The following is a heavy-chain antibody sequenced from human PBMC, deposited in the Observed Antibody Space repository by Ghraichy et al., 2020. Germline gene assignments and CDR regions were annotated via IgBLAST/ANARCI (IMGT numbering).Heavy chain of an antibody. D-gene: IGHD6-19*01. CDR3: ATGIAVAGTGLYYGMDV. CDR1: GFTVSSNY. Sequence: GSLRLSCAASGFTVSSNYMSWVRQAPGKGLEWVSVIYSGGSTYYADSVKGRFTISRDNSKNTLYLQMNSLRAEDTAVYYCATGIAVAGTGLYYGMDVWGQGTTVTVSS. V-gene: IGHV3-53*01. J-gene: IGHJ6*02. CDR2: IYSGGST.